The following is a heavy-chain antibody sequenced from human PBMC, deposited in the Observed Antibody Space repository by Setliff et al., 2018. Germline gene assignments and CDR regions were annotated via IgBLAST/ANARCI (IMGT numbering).Heavy chain of an antibody. CDR2: INTNTGNP. D-gene: IGHD3-10*01. J-gene: IGHJ6*03. CDR1: GGTFSSYA. CDR3: ARASRFGTIKYRGDYYMDV. V-gene: IGHV7-4-1*02. Sequence: ASVKVSCKASGGTFSSYAISWVRQAPGQGLEWMGWINTNTGNPSYAQGFTGRFVFSLDTSVSTAYLQISSLKAEDTALYYCARASRFGTIKYRGDYYMDVWGKGTTVTVSS.